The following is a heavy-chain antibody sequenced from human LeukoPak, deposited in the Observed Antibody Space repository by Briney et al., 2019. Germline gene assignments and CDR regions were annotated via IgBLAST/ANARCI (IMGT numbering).Heavy chain of an antibody. CDR1: GGSISSSSYY. J-gene: IGHJ4*02. CDR3: ARVGGYDRYFDY. CDR2: IYYSGST. D-gene: IGHD5-12*01. Sequence: SETLSLTCTVSGGSISSSSYYWGWIRQPPGKGLEWIGSIYYSGSTYYNPSLKSRVTISVDTSKNQFSLKLSSVTAADTAVYYCARVGGYDRYFDYWGQGTLVTVSS. V-gene: IGHV4-39*07.